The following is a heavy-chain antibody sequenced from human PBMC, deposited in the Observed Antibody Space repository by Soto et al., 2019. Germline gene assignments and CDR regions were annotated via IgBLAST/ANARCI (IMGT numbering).Heavy chain of an antibody. Sequence: GASVKVSCKASGYTFTSYGISWVRQAPGQGLEWMGWISAYNGNTNYAQKLQGRVTMTTDTSTSTAFMELRSLSSDDTAVYYCAAQVIAVAGTLTTQDAFDIWGQGTMVTVSS. CDR2: ISAYNGNT. V-gene: IGHV1-18*01. D-gene: IGHD6-19*01. J-gene: IGHJ3*02. CDR3: AAQVIAVAGTLTTQDAFDI. CDR1: GYTFTSYG.